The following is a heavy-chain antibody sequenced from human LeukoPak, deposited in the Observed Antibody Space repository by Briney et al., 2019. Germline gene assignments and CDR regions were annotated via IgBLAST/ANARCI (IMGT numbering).Heavy chain of an antibody. CDR2: ISGSGDST. J-gene: IGHJ4*02. Sequence: PGGSLRLSCVASGFTFRSYAMSWVRQAPGKGLEWISTISGSGDSTYYADSVKGRFTISRDNSKNTLYVQMNSLRAGDTAVYYCAKVLAAAAIPYYFEYWGQGTLVTVSS. V-gene: IGHV3-23*01. CDR3: AKVLAAAAIPYYFEY. CDR1: GFTFRSYA. D-gene: IGHD2-2*02.